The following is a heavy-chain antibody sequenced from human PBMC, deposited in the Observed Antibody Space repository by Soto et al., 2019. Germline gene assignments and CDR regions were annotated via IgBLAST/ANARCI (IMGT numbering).Heavy chain of an antibody. V-gene: IGHV1-69*06. CDR1: GGTLSSYA. J-gene: IGHJ6*02. CDR2: IIPIFGTA. CDR3: ARVLWSSSSWYEDYYYGMDV. D-gene: IGHD6-13*01. Sequence: SVKVSCKASGGTLSSYAISWVRQAPGQGLEWMGGIIPIFGTANYAQKFQGRVTINADKSTSTAYMELRSLRSEDTAVYYCARVLWSSSSWYEDYYYGMDVWGQGTTVTVSS.